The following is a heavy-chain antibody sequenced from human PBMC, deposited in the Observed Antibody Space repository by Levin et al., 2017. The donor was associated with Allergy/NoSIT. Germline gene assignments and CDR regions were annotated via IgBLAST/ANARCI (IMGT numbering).Heavy chain of an antibody. Sequence: GGSLRLSCAASGFTFSSYSMNWVRQAPGKGLEWVSSISSSSSYIYYADSVKGRFTISRDNAKNSLYLQMNSLRAEDTAVYYCARDHDSSGPFDYWGQGTLVTVSS. CDR3: ARDHDSSGPFDY. CDR2: ISSSSSYI. D-gene: IGHD3-22*01. CDR1: GFTFSSYS. V-gene: IGHV3-21*01. J-gene: IGHJ4*02.